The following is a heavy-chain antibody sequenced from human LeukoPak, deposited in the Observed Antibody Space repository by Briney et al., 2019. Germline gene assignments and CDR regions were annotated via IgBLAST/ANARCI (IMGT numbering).Heavy chain of an antibody. CDR1: GINFSNYA. V-gene: IGHV3-23*01. D-gene: IGHD5-18*01. J-gene: IGHJ4*02. Sequence: GGSLRLSCAASGINFSNYAMSWVRQAPRKGLEWVSTISNSDFSTYYADSVKGRFTISRDNSENTLYLQMNSLRAEDTALYYCAKATGYLLWGQGTLVTVSS. CDR2: ISNSDFST. CDR3: AKATGYLL.